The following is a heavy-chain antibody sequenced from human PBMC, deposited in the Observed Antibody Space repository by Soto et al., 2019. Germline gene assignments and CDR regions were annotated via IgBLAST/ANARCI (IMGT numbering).Heavy chain of an antibody. CDR3: ARLRTVVVWDFDY. J-gene: IGHJ4*02. Sequence: GGSLRLSCAASGFTFSSYGMHWVRQAPGKGLEWVAVIWYDGSNKYYADSVKGRFTISRDNSKNTLYLQMNSLRAEDTAVYYCARLRTVVVWDFDYWGQGTLVTVSS. V-gene: IGHV3-33*01. D-gene: IGHD3-16*01. CDR1: GFTFSSYG. CDR2: IWYDGSNK.